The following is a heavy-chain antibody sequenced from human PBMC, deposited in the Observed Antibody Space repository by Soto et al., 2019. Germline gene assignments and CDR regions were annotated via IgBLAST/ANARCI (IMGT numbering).Heavy chain of an antibody. J-gene: IGHJ6*02. CDR1: GYTFTSYA. D-gene: IGHD6-13*01. CDR2: INAGNGNT. CDR3: AKAAAGIELGDYYGMDV. V-gene: IGHV1-3*01. Sequence: ASVKVSCKASGYTFTSYAMHWVRQAPGQRLEWMGWINAGNGNTKYSQKFQGRVTITRDTSASTAYMELSSLRSEDTAVYYCAKAAAGIELGDYYGMDVWGQGATVTAP.